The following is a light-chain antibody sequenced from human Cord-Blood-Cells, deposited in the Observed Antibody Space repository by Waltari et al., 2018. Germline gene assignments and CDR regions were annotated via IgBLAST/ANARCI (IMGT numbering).Light chain of an antibody. CDR1: QSVLYSSNNKNY. J-gene: IGKJ1*01. CDR2: WSS. V-gene: IGKV4-1*01. Sequence: DIVMTQSPDSLAVSLGERATINCKSSQSVLYSSNNKNYLAWYQQKPGQPPKLLIYWSSTRDSGVPDRFSGSGSGTEFTLTIISLQAEDVAVYYCQQYYSTPRTFGQGTKVEIK. CDR3: QQYYSTPRT.